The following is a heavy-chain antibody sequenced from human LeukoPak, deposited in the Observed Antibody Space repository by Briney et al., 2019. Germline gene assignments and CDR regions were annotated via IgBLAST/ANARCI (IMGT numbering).Heavy chain of an antibody. CDR1: GGSIITTDYN. V-gene: IGHV4-39*01. D-gene: IGHD1-26*01. CDR3: ARQLYTGKSRNIDS. CDR2: IYDSRST. J-gene: IGHJ4*02. Sequence: SGTLSLTFTVSGGSIITTDYNWGWMRQPPGKGLEWISSIYDSRSTYYNASLKSRVTISVDTSKNQFSLKLYSVTAADTAVYYCARQLYTGKSRNIDSWGQGALVTVSS.